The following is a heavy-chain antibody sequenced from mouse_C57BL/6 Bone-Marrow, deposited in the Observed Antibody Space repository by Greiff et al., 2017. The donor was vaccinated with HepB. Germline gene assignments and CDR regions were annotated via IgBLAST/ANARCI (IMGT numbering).Heavy chain of an antibody. CDR3: ARKGSSGFYAMDY. Sequence: QVQLQQPGAELVKPGASVKMSCKASGYTFTSYWITWVKQRPGQGLEWIGDIYPGSGSTNYNEKFKSKATLTVDTSSSTAYMQLSSLTSEDSAVYYCARKGSSGFYAMDYWGQGTSVTVSS. V-gene: IGHV1-55*01. J-gene: IGHJ4*01. D-gene: IGHD3-2*02. CDR1: GYTFTSYW. CDR2: IYPGSGST.